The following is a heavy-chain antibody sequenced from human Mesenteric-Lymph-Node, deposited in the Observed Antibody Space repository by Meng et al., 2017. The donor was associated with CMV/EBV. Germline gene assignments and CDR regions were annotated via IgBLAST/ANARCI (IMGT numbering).Heavy chain of an antibody. Sequence: ASVKVSCKASGYTFTNYYIHWVRQAPGQGLEWMGIINPSDGSTVYAQKFQGRVTMTRDTSTSTVHMEVSSPRSEDTAVYFCARGPPTYYDFWSGYPPLYWGQGTLVTVSS. CDR1: GYTFTNYY. CDR2: INPSDGST. D-gene: IGHD3-3*01. V-gene: IGHV1-46*01. CDR3: ARGPPTYYDFWSGYPPLY. J-gene: IGHJ4*02.